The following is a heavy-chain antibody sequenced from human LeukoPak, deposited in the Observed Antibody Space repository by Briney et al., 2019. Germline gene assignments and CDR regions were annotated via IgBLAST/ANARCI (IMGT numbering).Heavy chain of an antibody. V-gene: IGHV3-23*01. J-gene: IGHJ4*02. Sequence: GGSLRLSCVASGFTFSSYAMKWVRQAPGKGLEWVSGISGSGGSTYYADSGKGRFSISRDNSKNTVYLQMSSLRAEDAAIYYCAKDRGDAANRYFDYWGQGTLVTVSS. CDR2: ISGSGGST. CDR3: AKDRGDAANRYFDY. CDR1: GFTFSSYA. D-gene: IGHD4-17*01.